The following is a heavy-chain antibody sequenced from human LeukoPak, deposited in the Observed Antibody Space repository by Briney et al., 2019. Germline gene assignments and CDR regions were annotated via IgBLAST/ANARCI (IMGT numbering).Heavy chain of an antibody. CDR1: GYTLTELS. V-gene: IGHV1-24*01. J-gene: IGHJ6*02. CDR2: FDPEDGET. Sequence: ASVKVSCTVSGYTLTELSMHWVRQAPGKGLEWMGGFDPEDGETIYAQKFQGRVTMTEDTSTDTAYMELSSLRSEDTAVYYCATDSGDYGDYVRSGEKRYYYYGMGVWGQGTTVTVSS. D-gene: IGHD4-17*01. CDR3: ATDSGDYGDYVRSGEKRYYYYGMGV.